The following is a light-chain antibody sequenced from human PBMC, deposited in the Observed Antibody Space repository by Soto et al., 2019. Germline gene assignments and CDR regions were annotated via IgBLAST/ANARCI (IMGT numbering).Light chain of an antibody. CDR2: AAS. CDR1: QGIRND. J-gene: IGKJ1*01. Sequence: AIQMTQSPSSLSASVGDRVTITCRASQGIRNDLGWYQQKPGKAPKLLIYAASSLQSGVPSRFSGSGSGTDFTLTISGLPPEDLATYYCLQDYNYPRTFGQGTKVEIQ. CDR3: LQDYNYPRT. V-gene: IGKV1-6*01.